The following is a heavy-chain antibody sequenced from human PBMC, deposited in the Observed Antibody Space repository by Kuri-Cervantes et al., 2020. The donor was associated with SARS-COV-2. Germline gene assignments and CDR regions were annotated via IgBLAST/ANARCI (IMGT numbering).Heavy chain of an antibody. J-gene: IGHJ4*02. CDR3: ARGNYDFSSGYYPFDY. CDR1: GGSISSSNW. Sequence: SCAVSGGSISSSNWWSWVRQPPGKGLEWIGEIYHSGTTTSNPSLKSRVTISLDTSRDQILLRLSSVTAADTAVYYCARGNYDFSSGYYPFDYWGQGTPVTVSS. CDR2: IYHSGTT. D-gene: IGHD3-3*01. V-gene: IGHV4-4*02.